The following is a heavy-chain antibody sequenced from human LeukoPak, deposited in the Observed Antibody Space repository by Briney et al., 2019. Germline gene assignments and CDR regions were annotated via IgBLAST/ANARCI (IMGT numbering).Heavy chain of an antibody. V-gene: IGHV3-30*18. Sequence: GGSLRLSCAASGFTFSSYGMHWVRQAPGKGLEWVAVISYDGSNKYYADSVKGRFTISRDNAKNSLYLQMNSLRAEDTALYYCAKDGYGDYGWGQGTLVTVSS. CDR1: GFTFSSYG. CDR3: AKDGYGDYG. D-gene: IGHD4-17*01. CDR2: ISYDGSNK. J-gene: IGHJ4*02.